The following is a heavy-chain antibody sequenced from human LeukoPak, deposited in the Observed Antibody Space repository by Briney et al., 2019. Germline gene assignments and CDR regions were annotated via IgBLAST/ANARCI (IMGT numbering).Heavy chain of an antibody. V-gene: IGHV4-59*01. Sequence: SQTLSLTCTVSGGSISSYYWSWIRQPPGKGLEWIGYIYYSGSTNYNPSLKSRVTISVDTSKNQFSLKLSSVTAADTAVYYCAGSKLPYYFDYWGQGTLVTVSS. J-gene: IGHJ4*02. CDR2: IYYSGST. CDR1: GGSISSYY. D-gene: IGHD1-26*01. CDR3: AGSKLPYYFDY.